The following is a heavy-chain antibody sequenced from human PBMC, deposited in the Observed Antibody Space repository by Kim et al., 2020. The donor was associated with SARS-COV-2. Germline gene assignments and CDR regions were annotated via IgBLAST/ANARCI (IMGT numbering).Heavy chain of an antibody. Sequence: STSYAQKFQGRVTMTRDTSTSTVYMELSSLRSEDTAVYYCARDRSGSYSDWGQGTLVTVSS. V-gene: IGHV1-46*01. D-gene: IGHD1-26*01. J-gene: IGHJ4*02. CDR3: ARDRSGSYSD. CDR2: ST.